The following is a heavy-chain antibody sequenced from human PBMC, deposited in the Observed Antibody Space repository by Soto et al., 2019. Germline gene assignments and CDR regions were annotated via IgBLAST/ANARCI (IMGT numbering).Heavy chain of an antibody. CDR1: GFTFSSYA. CDR3: ARERATVTYYYYGMDV. D-gene: IGHD4-4*01. J-gene: IGHJ6*02. V-gene: IGHV3-30-3*01. CDR2: ISYDGSNK. Sequence: ESGGGVVQPGRSLRLSCAASGFTFSSYAMHWVRQAPGKGLEWVAVISYDGSNKYYADSVKGRFTISRDNSKNTLYLQMNSLRAEDTAVYYCARERATVTYYYYGMDVWGQGTTVTVSS.